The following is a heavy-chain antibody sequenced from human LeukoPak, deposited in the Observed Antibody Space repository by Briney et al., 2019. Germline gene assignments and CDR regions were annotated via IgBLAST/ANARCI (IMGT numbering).Heavy chain of an antibody. V-gene: IGHV3-53*01. CDR1: GFTFSSNY. D-gene: IGHD3-10*01. Sequence: GGSLRLSCAASGFTFSSNYMSWVRQAPGKGLEWVSVIYSGGGTYYADSVKGRFTISRDNSKNTLYLQMNSLRAEDTAVYYCASQGESGHFDYWGQGTLVTVSS. CDR3: ASQGESGHFDY. J-gene: IGHJ4*02. CDR2: IYSGGGT.